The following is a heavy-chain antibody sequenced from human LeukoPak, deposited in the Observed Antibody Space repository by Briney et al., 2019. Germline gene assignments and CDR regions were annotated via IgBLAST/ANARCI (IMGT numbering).Heavy chain of an antibody. Sequence: GGSLRLSCAASGFTFSSYEMNWVRQAPGKGLEWVSYISSSGSTIYYADSVKGRFTISRDNAKNSLYLQMNSLRAEDTAVYYCARKTDSGGQGDYWGPGTLVTVSS. D-gene: IGHD3-22*01. J-gene: IGHJ4*02. V-gene: IGHV3-48*03. CDR1: GFTFSSYE. CDR2: ISSSGSTI. CDR3: ARKTDSGGQGDY.